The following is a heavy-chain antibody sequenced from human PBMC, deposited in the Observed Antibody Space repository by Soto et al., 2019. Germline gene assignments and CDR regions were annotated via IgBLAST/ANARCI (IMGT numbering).Heavy chain of an antibody. J-gene: IGHJ6*03. D-gene: IGHD3-3*01. Sequence: ASVKVSCKASGYTFTGYYMRWVRQAPGQGLEWMGWINPNSGGTNYAQKFQGWVTMTRDTSISTAYMELSRLRSDDTAVYYCARGGTYYDFWSGYSPYYYYMDVWGKGTTVTVSS. CDR3: ARGGTYYDFWSGYSPYYYYMDV. V-gene: IGHV1-2*04. CDR1: GYTFTGYY. CDR2: INPNSGGT.